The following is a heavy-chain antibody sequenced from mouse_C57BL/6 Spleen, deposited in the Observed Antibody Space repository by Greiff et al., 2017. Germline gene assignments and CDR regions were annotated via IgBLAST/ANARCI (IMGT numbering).Heavy chain of an antibody. CDR3: TRGGGYYIGGYFDY. CDR2: MGPETGGT. J-gene: IGHJ2*01. V-gene: IGHV1-15*01. Sequence: QVQLQQSGAEMVRPGASVKLSCKASGYTFNDYEMHWGKQTPVPGLEWIGAMGPETGGTADNQKFKGKAILTAAKSSSTAYMELRSLTSEDSAVYYCTRGGGYYIGGYFDYWGQGTTLTVSS. D-gene: IGHD2-3*01. CDR1: GYTFNDYE.